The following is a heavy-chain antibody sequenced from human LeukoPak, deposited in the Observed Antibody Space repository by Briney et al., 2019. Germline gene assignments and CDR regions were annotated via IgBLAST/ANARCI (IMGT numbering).Heavy chain of an antibody. Sequence: GESLKISCKGSGYSFTSYWIVWVRQLPGKGLEWMGIIYPGDSDTRYSPSFQGQVTISADKSISTAYLQWSSLKASDTAMYYCARHILETTVTRNYYYGMDVWGQGTTVTVSS. V-gene: IGHV5-51*01. D-gene: IGHD4-17*01. CDR3: ARHILETTVTRNYYYGMDV. J-gene: IGHJ6*02. CDR2: IYPGDSDT. CDR1: GYSFTSYW.